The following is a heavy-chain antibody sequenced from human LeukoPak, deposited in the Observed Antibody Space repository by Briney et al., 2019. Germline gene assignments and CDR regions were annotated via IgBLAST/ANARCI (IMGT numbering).Heavy chain of an antibody. CDR1: GFTFSSYS. CDR2: ISSSSSYI. CDR3: ASAAVAGRNY. V-gene: IGHV3-21*01. Sequence: GGSLRLSCAASGFTFSSYSMNWVRQAPGKGPEWVSSISSSSSYIYYADSVKGRFTISRDNAKNSLYLQMNSLRAEDTAVYYCASAAVAGRNYWGQGTLVTVSS. D-gene: IGHD6-19*01. J-gene: IGHJ4*02.